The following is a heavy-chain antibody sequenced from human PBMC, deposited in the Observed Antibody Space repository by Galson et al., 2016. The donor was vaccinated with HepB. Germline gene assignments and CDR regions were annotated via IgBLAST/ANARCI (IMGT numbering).Heavy chain of an antibody. CDR1: EFSFSYYG. J-gene: IGHJ4*02. CDR2: ISYDGSNK. CDR3: VKYVGLDGSDY. Sequence: SLRLSCAASEFSFSYYGMHWVRQAAGKGLEWVAVISYDGSNKYYADSVKGRFAISRDNSKNTLYLQLDNLRGEDTAVYYCVKYVGLDGSDYWGQGTLVIVSS. V-gene: IGHV3-30*18. D-gene: IGHD3/OR15-3a*01.